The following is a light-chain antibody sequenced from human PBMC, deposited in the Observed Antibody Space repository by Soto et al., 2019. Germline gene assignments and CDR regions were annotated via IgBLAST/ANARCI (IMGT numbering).Light chain of an antibody. CDR1: QSVSSSY. J-gene: IGKJ1*01. V-gene: IGKV3-20*01. Sequence: EIVLTQSPGTLSLSPGERATLSCRASQSVSSSYLAWYQQKPGQAPRLLIYGASSRATGIPDRFSGSGSGTDFTRTISRLEHEDFAVYYCQQYGSSPGTFGQGTKVEIK. CDR3: QQYGSSPGT. CDR2: GAS.